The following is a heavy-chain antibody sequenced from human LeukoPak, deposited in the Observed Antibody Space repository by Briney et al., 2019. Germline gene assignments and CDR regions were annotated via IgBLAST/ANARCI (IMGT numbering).Heavy chain of an antibody. CDR3: ARGADAVVVPAARVNWLDP. CDR1: GGTFSSYA. V-gene: IGHV1-69*13. D-gene: IGHD2-2*01. Sequence: SVKVSCKASGGTFSSYAISWVRQAPGQGLEWMGGIIPIFGTANYAQKFQGRVTITADESTRTAYMELSSLRSEDTAVYYCARGADAVVVPAARVNWLDPWGQGTLVTVSS. J-gene: IGHJ5*02. CDR2: IIPIFGTA.